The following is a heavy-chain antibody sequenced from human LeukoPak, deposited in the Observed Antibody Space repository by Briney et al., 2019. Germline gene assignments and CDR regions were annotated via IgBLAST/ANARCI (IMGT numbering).Heavy chain of an antibody. Sequence: SETLSLTCTVSGDSITNYYWNWIRQPPGKGLEWIGYIYYSGSTNYNPSLKSRVTISVDTSKNQFSLKLSSVTAADTAVYYCARNLGSGFGYWGQGTLVTVSS. CDR2: IYYSGST. D-gene: IGHD3-22*01. CDR3: ARNLGSGFGY. V-gene: IGHV4-59*01. J-gene: IGHJ4*02. CDR1: GDSITNYY.